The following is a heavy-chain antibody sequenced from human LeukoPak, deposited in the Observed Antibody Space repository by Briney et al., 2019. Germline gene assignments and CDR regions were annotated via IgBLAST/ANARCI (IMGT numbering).Heavy chain of an antibody. V-gene: IGHV4-61*02. CDR1: GVSISSGSYY. Sequence: SETLSLTCTVSGVSISSGSYYWSWIRQPAGKGLEWIGRIYTSGSTNYNPSLKSRVTISVDTSKNQFSLKLSSVTAADTAVYYCARERGSSTSDYWGQGTLVTVSS. CDR3: ARERGSSTSDY. CDR2: IYTSGST. J-gene: IGHJ4*02. D-gene: IGHD1-26*01.